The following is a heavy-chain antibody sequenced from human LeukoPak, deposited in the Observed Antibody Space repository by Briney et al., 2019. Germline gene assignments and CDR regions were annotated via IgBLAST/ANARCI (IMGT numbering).Heavy chain of an antibody. J-gene: IGHJ3*02. Sequence: PGGSLRLSCAASGFTFDDHGMSWVRQVPGKGLEWVSGIKWDGGSTGYADSVKGRFTISRDNAKNSLYLQMNSLRAEDMALYYCAKADYGNDAFDIWGQGTMVIVSS. CDR1: GFTFDDHG. CDR3: AKADYGNDAFDI. V-gene: IGHV3-20*04. D-gene: IGHD4/OR15-4a*01. CDR2: IKWDGGST.